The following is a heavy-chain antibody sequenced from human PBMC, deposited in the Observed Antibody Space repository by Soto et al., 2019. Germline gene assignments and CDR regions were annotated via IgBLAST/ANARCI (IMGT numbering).Heavy chain of an antibody. CDR3: ARDGIVVVPAATYYYYYGMDV. CDR1: GGTFSSYA. D-gene: IGHD2-2*01. CDR2: IIPIFGTA. J-gene: IGHJ6*02. Sequence: SVKVSCKASGGTFSSYAISWVRQAPGQGLEWMGGIIPIFGTANYAQKFQGRVTITADESTSTAYMELSSLRSEDTAVYYCARDGIVVVPAATYYYYYGMDVWGQGTTVTVSS. V-gene: IGHV1-69*13.